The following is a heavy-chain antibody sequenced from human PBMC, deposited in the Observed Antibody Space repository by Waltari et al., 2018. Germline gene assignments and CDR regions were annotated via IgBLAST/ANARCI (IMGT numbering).Heavy chain of an antibody. J-gene: IGHJ4*02. V-gene: IGHV3-7*01. CDR1: RSTFSHYW. Sequence: EVQLLESGGGLVQPGWTLGLSRAPSRSTFSHYWITWVRQAPGQGLGWVASIEEDGSENHYVDSVKGRFTISRDNAENSVNLQMNSLRAEDTAVYYCTRDPLRRYDYWGQGTLVTVSS. CDR3: TRDPLRRYDY. D-gene: IGHD3-16*01. CDR2: IEEDGSEN.